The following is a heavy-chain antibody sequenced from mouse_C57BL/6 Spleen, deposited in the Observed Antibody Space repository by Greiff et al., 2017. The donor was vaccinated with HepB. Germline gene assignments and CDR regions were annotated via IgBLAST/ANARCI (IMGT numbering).Heavy chain of an antibody. CDR2: IDPSDSYT. J-gene: IGHJ1*03. V-gene: IGHV1-69*01. CDR3: ATRKFITTVVEYFDV. Sequence: QVQLQQSGAELVMPGASVKLSCKASGYTFTSYWMHWVKQRPGQGLEWIGEIDPSDSYTNYNQKFKGKSTLTVDKSSSTAYMQLSSLTSEDSAVYYCATRKFITTVVEYFDVWGTGTTVTVSS. CDR1: GYTFTSYW. D-gene: IGHD1-1*01.